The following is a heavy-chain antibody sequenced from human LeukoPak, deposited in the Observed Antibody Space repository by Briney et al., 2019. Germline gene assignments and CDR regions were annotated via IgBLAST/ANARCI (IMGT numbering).Heavy chain of an antibody. V-gene: IGHV3-9*03. J-gene: IGHJ6*03. Sequence: GVSLRLSCAASGFTFSTYGMSWVRQAPGKGLEWVSGITWNSDNIEYADSVKGRFTISRDNAKNSLYLQMNSLRAEDMALYYCAKGGGGRLIYYYYMDVWGKGTTVTVSS. D-gene: IGHD3-16*01. CDR2: ITWNSDNI. CDR1: GFTFSTYG. CDR3: AKGGGGRLIYYYYMDV.